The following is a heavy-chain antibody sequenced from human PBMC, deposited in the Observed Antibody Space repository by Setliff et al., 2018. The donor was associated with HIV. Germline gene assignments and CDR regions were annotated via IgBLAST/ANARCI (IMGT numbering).Heavy chain of an antibody. CDR2: IYTSGST. Sequence: PSETLSLTCTVSGGSISSGSYYWSWIRQPAGKGLEWIGRIYTSGSTNYNPPLKSRVTISVDTSKNQFSLKLSSVTAANTAVYYCARGAPPSYGDYEGNWFDPWGQGTLVTVSS. J-gene: IGHJ5*02. V-gene: IGHV4-61*02. D-gene: IGHD4-17*01. CDR3: ARGAPPSYGDYEGNWFDP. CDR1: GGSISSGSYY.